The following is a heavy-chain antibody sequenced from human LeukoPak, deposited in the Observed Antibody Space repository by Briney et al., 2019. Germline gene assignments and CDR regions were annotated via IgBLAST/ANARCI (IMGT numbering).Heavy chain of an antibody. J-gene: IGHJ6*04. D-gene: IGHD3-10*01. Sequence: GGSLRLSCAASGFTFSSYEMNWVRQAPGKGLEWVSYISSSGSTIYYADSVKGRFTISRDNAKNSLYLQMNSLRAEDTAVYYCARKSDYSSHYGSDQYYYGMDVWGKGTTVTVSS. CDR1: GFTFSSYE. V-gene: IGHV3-48*03. CDR2: ISSSGSTI. CDR3: ARKSDYSSHYGSDQYYYGMDV.